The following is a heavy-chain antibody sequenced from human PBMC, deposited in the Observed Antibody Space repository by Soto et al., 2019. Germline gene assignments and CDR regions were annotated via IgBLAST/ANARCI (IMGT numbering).Heavy chain of an antibody. D-gene: IGHD3-9*01. CDR3: AHGGDILTGTEYFQL. CDR2: IYWVDVK. J-gene: IGHJ1*01. V-gene: IGHV2-5*02. CDR1: GFSLSTSGVG. Sequence: QITLKESGPTLVKPTQTLTLTCTFSGFSLSTSGVGVGWIRQPPGKALEWLAPIYWVDVKRYSPSLKSRRTITKDPSKNQVVRTRPNMDAVDTATYECAHGGDILTGTEYFQLWGEGNLFNVST.